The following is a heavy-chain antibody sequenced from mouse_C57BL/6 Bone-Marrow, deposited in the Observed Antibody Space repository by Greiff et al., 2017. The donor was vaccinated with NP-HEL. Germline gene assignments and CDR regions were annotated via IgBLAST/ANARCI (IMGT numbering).Heavy chain of an antibody. J-gene: IGHJ3*01. Sequence: QVQLKQPGAELVKPGASVKMSCKASGYTFTSYWITWVKQRPGQGLEWIGDIYPGSGSTNYNEKFKSKATLTVDTSSITAYMQLSSLTSEDSAVYYCADSSGFWFAYWGQGTLVTVSA. CDR1: GYTFTSYW. V-gene: IGHV1-55*01. CDR2: IYPGSGST. D-gene: IGHD3-2*02. CDR3: ADSSGFWFAY.